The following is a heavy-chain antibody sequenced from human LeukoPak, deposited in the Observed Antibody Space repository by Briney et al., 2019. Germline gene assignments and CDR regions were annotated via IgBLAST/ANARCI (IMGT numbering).Heavy chain of an antibody. CDR1: GYTFTGYY. V-gene: IGHV1-2*06. D-gene: IGHD3-22*01. CDR3: ARVGCYDSSGPLNDY. Sequence: GASVKVSCKASGYTFTGYYMHWVRQAPGQGLEWMGRINPNSGGTNYAHKFQGRVTMTRDTSISTAYMELSRLRSDDTAVYYCARVGCYDSSGPLNDYWGQGTLVTVSS. CDR2: INPNSGGT. J-gene: IGHJ4*02.